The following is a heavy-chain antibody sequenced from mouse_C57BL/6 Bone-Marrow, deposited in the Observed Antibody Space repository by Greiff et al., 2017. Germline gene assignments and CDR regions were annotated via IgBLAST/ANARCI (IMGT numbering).Heavy chain of an antibody. CDR3: AKRGYYYGLDY. CDR2: IWRGGST. V-gene: IGHV2-5*01. J-gene: IGHJ2*01. Sequence: VKLMESGPGLVQPSQSLSITCTVSGFSLTSYGVHWVRQSPGKGLEWLGVIWRGGSTDYNAAFMSRLSLTKDNSKSQVFFKMNSLQADDTAIYYCAKRGYYYGLDYWGQGTTLTVSS. D-gene: IGHD1-1*01. CDR1: GFSLTSYG.